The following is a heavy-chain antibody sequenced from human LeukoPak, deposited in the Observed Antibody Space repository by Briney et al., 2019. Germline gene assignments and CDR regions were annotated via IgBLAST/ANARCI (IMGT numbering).Heavy chain of an antibody. J-gene: IGHJ4*02. CDR1: GGSFSGYY. Sequence: SETLSLTCAVYGGSFSGYYWSWIRQPPGKGLEWIGEINHSGSTNYNPSLKSRVTISVDTSKNQFSLKLSSVTAADTAVYYCAIGAGRGYDRYCFDYWGQGTLVTVSS. CDR3: AIGAGRGYDRYCFDY. CDR2: INHSGST. D-gene: IGHD5-12*01. V-gene: IGHV4-34*01.